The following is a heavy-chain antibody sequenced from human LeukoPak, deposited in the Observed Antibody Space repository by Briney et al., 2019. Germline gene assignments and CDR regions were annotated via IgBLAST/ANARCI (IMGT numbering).Heavy chain of an antibody. CDR3: ARRLTSSSWFYGMDV. D-gene: IGHD6-13*01. CDR1: GGSLSRYY. CDR2: IHNSGST. J-gene: IGHJ6*02. Sequence: SETLSLTCTVSGGSLSRYYWSWIRQPPGKGLEWIGWLGYIHNSGSTSYSPSLRSQVSISVPTSKNQISLMLNSVTAADTAVYFCARRLTSSSWFYGMDVWGQGTTVTVSS. V-gene: IGHV4-4*09.